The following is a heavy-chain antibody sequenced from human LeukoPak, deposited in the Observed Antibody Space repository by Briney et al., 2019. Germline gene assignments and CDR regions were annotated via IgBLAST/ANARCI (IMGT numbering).Heavy chain of an antibody. CDR1: GFTVSSNY. CDR3: ARVGKRIAAAGPCDY. V-gene: IGHV3-66*01. J-gene: IGHJ4*02. CDR2: IYSGGST. Sequence: PGGSLRLSCAASGFTVSSNYMSWVRQAPGKGLEWVSVIYSGGSTYYADSVKGRFTISRDNSKNTLYLQMNSLRAEDTAVYYCARVGKRIAAAGPCDYWGQGTLVTVSS. D-gene: IGHD6-13*01.